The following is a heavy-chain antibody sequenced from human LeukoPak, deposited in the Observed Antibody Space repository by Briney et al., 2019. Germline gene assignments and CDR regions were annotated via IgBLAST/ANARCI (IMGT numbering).Heavy chain of an antibody. Sequence: KTSETLSLTCAVSGDSISNYYWSWIRQPPGKGLEWIGYIYTSGSTNYNPSLKSRVTISVDTSKNQFSLRLSSVTAADTAVYFCARALGHLSSTSWVDCWGQGTLVTVSS. J-gene: IGHJ4*02. CDR1: GDSISNYY. V-gene: IGHV4-4*09. D-gene: IGHD2-2*01. CDR2: IYTSGST. CDR3: ARALGHLSSTSWVDC.